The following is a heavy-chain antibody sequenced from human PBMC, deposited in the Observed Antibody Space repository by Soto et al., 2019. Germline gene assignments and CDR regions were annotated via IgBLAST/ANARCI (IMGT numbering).Heavy chain of an antibody. CDR3: ARHMARGIVVVEAATRRNWFDP. CDR2: IYYSGST. V-gene: IGHV4-39*01. D-gene: IGHD2-15*01. J-gene: IGHJ5*02. Sequence: QLQLQESGPGLVKPSETLSLTCTVSGGSISSSSYYWGWIRQPPGKGLEWIGSIYYSGSTYYNPSLKSRVTISVDTSKNQFSLKLSSVTAADTAVYYCARHMARGIVVVEAATRRNWFDPWGQGTLVTVSS. CDR1: GGSISSSSYY.